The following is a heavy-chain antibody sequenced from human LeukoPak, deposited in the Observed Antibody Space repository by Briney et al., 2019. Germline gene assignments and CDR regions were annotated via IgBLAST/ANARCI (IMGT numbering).Heavy chain of an antibody. Sequence: SETLSLTCTVSGGSISSYYWSWIRQPPGKGLDWIGYIYYSGSTNYNPSLKSRVTISVDTSKNQFSLKLSSVTAADTAVYYCARAAVVAHFDYWGQGTLVTVSS. CDR2: IYYSGST. CDR1: GGSISSYY. D-gene: IGHD3-22*01. J-gene: IGHJ4*02. V-gene: IGHV4-59*01. CDR3: ARAAVVAHFDY.